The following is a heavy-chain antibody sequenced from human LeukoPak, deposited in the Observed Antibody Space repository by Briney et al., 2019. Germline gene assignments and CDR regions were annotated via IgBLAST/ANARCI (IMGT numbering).Heavy chain of an antibody. CDR1: GYTFTGYY. V-gene: IGHV1-2*02. Sequence: ASVKVSCKASGYTFTGYYMHWVRQAPGQGLEWMGWINPNSGGTNYAQKFQGRVTVTRDTSISTAYMELSRLRSDDTAVYYCARPQYSSGWYLYYYYGMDVWGQGTTVTVSS. CDR2: INPNSGGT. J-gene: IGHJ6*02. D-gene: IGHD6-19*01. CDR3: ARPQYSSGWYLYYYYGMDV.